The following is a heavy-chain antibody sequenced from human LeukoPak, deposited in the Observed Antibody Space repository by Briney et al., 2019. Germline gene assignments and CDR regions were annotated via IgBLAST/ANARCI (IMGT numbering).Heavy chain of an antibody. J-gene: IGHJ4*02. CDR3: VSSSSSWYVDY. CDR2: INTNTGNP. Sequence: ASVTVSCKASGYTFTSYAMNWVRQAPGQGLEWMGWINTNTGNPTYAQGFTGRFVFSLDTSVSTAYLQISSLKAEDTAVYYCVSSSSSWYVDYWGQGTLVTVSS. V-gene: IGHV7-4-1*02. CDR1: GYTFTSYA. D-gene: IGHD6-13*01.